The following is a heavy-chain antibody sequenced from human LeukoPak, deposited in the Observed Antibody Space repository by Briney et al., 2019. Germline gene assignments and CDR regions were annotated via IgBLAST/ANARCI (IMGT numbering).Heavy chain of an antibody. CDR1: GGSFSDYH. V-gene: IGHV4-34*01. CDR2: INHSGTST. Sequence: SETLSLTCAVYGGSFSDYHWNWIRQPPGEGLEWIGEINHSGTSTNYNPSLKSRVTISVDTSKNQFSLKLTSVSAANTAVYYCARRGNWANYHHYYYMDVWGKGTTVTISS. CDR3: ARRGNWANYHHYYYMDV. D-gene: IGHD7-27*01. J-gene: IGHJ6*03.